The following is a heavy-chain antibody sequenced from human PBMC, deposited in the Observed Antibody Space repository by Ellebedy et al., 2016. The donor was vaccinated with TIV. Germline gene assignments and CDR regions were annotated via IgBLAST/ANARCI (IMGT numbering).Heavy chain of an antibody. CDR3: AKVFILEAALVRGVSFDY. V-gene: IGHV3-23*01. CDR2: ISGSGGST. J-gene: IGHJ4*02. CDR1: GVTFSSYA. Sequence: GGSLRLSCVASGVTFSSYAMSWVRQAPGKGLEWVSAISGSGGSTYYADSVKGRFTISRDNSKNTLYLQMNSLRAEDTAVYYCAKVFILEAALVRGVSFDYWGQGTLVTVSS. D-gene: IGHD3-10*01.